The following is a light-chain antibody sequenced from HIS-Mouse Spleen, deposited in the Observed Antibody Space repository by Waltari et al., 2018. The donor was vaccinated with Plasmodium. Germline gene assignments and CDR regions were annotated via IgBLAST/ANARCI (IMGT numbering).Light chain of an antibody. J-gene: IGKJ1*01. V-gene: IGKV1-5*03. CDR1: QSISSR. CDR2: KAS. CDR3: QQYNSYSWT. Sequence: DIQMTQSPSTLSASVGDRVTITCRASQSISSRLAWYQKKPGKAPKLLIYKASSLESGVPSRFSGSGSGTEFTLTISSLQPDDFATYYCQQYNSYSWTFGQGTKAEIK.